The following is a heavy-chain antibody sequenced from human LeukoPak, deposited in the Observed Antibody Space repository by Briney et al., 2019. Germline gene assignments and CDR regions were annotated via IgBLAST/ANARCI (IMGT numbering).Heavy chain of an antibody. V-gene: IGHV4-4*07. D-gene: IGHD6-13*01. J-gene: IGHJ4*02. CDR2: IHTSAST. CDR1: GGSISSYY. CDR3: AREYGSSRIFDY. Sequence: SETLSLTCTVSGGSISSYYWSWIRQPAGKGLEWIGRIHTSASTNYNASLKSRLTMSVDTPKNQFSLNLTSMTAADTAVYYCAREYGSSRIFDYWGKGTLVTVSS.